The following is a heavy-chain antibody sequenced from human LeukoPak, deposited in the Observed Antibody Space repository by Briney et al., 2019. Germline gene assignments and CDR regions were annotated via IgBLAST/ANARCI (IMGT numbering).Heavy chain of an antibody. CDR3: ARDRDVVVPAAIGYYYYYMDV. D-gene: IGHD2-2*01. CDR2: VIPIFGTA. Sequence: VASVKVSCKASGGTFSSYAISWVRQAPGQGLEWMGRVIPIFGTANYAQKFQGRVTITTDESTSTAYMELSSLRSEDTAVYYCARDRDVVVPAAIGYYYYYMDVWGKGTTVTVSS. J-gene: IGHJ6*03. V-gene: IGHV1-69*05. CDR1: GGTFSSYA.